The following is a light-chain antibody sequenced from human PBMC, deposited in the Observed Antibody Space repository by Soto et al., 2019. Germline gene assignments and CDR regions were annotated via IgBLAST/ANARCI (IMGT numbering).Light chain of an antibody. Sequence: EIVLTQSPGTLSLSPLEGATLSFRSSQSVSSSYIAWYQQRPGQTPSLLIYGASTRATGIPDRFSGSGSGTHFTLTISRLEPGDFAVYYCQHFGGTTFNFGQGTRLEIK. V-gene: IGKV3-20*01. J-gene: IGKJ5*01. CDR3: QHFGGTTFN. CDR2: GAS. CDR1: QSVSSSY.